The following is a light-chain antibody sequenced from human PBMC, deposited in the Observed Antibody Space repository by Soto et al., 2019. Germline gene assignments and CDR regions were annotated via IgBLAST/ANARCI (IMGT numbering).Light chain of an antibody. J-gene: IGLJ2*01. V-gene: IGLV1-40*01. Sequence: QSVLTQPPSVSGAPGQRVTISCTGSSSNIGAGYYIHWYQQLPGTAPKLLIYDNTSRPSGVPDRFSGSKSGTSASLAITGLQAEDEADYYCQSYDSSLSGVVFGGGTKLTVL. CDR1: SSNIGAGYY. CDR3: QSYDSSLSGVV. CDR2: DNT.